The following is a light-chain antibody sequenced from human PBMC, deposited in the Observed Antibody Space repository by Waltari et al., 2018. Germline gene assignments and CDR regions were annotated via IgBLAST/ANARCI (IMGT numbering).Light chain of an antibody. CDR2: EGT. CDR3: CSYAGSRTVV. J-gene: IGLJ3*02. V-gene: IGLV2-23*01. Sequence: QSALTKPASVSGSPGQSITISCTGTSNNVESYDLVSWYQQHPGKAPRLIIYEGTKRPSGVSNRFSGSKSGNTASLTISGLQAEDEADYYCCSYAGSRTVVFGGGTKLTVL. CDR1: SNNVESYDL.